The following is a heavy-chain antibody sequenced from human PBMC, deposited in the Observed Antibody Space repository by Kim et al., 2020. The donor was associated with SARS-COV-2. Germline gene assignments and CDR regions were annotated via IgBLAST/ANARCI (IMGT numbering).Heavy chain of an antibody. Sequence: RFTISRDNAKNSLYLQMNSLRAEDTAVYYCARDSEDIVATISSYYYGMDVWGQGTTVTVSS. CDR3: ARDSEDIVATISSYYYGMDV. V-gene: IGHV3-11*06. J-gene: IGHJ6*02. D-gene: IGHD5-12*01.